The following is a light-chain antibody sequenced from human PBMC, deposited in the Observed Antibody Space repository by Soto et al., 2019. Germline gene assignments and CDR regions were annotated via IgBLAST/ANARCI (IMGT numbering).Light chain of an antibody. J-gene: IGKJ1*01. V-gene: IGKV1-5*03. CDR1: QSISTW. CDR3: HKYNGDSRT. Sequence: DLQMTQSPSTLSAFVGDRVTITCRASQSISTWLAWYQQKPGKAPKLLISEASNLASGVPSRFSRSGFGREFTLTISGLQPDDFATYYCHKYNGDSRTFGQGTEVEI. CDR2: EAS.